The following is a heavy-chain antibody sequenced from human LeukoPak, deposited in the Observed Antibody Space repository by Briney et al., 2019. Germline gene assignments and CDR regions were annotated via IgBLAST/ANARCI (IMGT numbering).Heavy chain of an antibody. CDR3: AREIAAAEEKNWFDP. D-gene: IGHD6-13*01. J-gene: IGHJ5*02. CDR1: GYSFTSYW. Sequence: GESPKISCKGSGYSFTSYWIGWVRQMPGKGLEWMGIIYPGDSDTRYSPSFQGQVTISADKSISTAYLQWSSLKASDTAMYYCAREIAAAEEKNWFDPWGQGTLVTVSS. CDR2: IYPGDSDT. V-gene: IGHV5-51*01.